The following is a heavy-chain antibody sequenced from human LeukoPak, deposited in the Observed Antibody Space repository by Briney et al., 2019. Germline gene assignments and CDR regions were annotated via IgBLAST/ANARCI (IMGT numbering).Heavy chain of an antibody. Sequence: SETLSLTCTVSGGSISSYYWSWIRQPAGKGREWIGRIYTSGSTNYNPSLKSRVTMSVDTSKNQFSLKLSSVTAADTAVYYCASAPSSSYYYYGMDVWGQGTTVTVSS. V-gene: IGHV4-4*07. CDR2: IYTSGST. D-gene: IGHD1-26*01. J-gene: IGHJ6*02. CDR3: ASAPSSSYYYYGMDV. CDR1: GGSISSYY.